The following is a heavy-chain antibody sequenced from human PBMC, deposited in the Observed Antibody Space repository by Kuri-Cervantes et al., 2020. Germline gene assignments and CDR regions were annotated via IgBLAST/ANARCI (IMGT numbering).Heavy chain of an antibody. CDR1: GGTFSSYA. Sequence: SVKVSCKASGGTFSSYAISWVRQAPGQGLEWMGGIIPIFGTANYAQKFQGRVTITADESTSTAYMELSSLRSEDTAVYYCARAKGYYVGIGYFDYWGQGTLVTVSS. D-gene: IGHD1-26*01. CDR3: ARAKGYYVGIGYFDY. V-gene: IGHV1-69*13. J-gene: IGHJ4*02. CDR2: IIPIFGTA.